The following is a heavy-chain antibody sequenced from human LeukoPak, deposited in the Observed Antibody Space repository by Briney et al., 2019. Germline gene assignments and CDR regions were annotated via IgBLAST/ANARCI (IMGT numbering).Heavy chain of an antibody. V-gene: IGHV5-51*01. CDR1: GYNFTIYW. CDR3: ARHFHSSSNKDRTDY. CDR2: IYPGDSDT. D-gene: IGHD6-6*01. Sequence: GESLKISCKGSGYNFTIYWIGWVRQMPGKGLEWMGIIYPGDSDTRYSPSFQGQVTISADKSISTAYLQWSSLRASDTAMYYCARHFHSSSNKDRTDYWGQGTLVTVSS. J-gene: IGHJ4*02.